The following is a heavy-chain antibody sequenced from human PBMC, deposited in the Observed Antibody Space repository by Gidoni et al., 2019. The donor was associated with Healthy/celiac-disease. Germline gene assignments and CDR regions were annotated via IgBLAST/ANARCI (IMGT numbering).Heavy chain of an antibody. CDR2: IDPSDSYT. CDR1: GYSFTSYW. D-gene: IGHD6-13*01. J-gene: IGHJ6*02. CDR3: ARGQQLSPYYYYYGMDV. Sequence: EVQLVQSGAEGKKPGESLRISCKGSGYSFTSYWISWVRQMPGKGLEWMGRIDPSDSYTNYSPSFQGHVTISADKSISTAYLQWSSLKASDTAMYYCARGQQLSPYYYYYGMDVWGQGTTVTVSS. V-gene: IGHV5-10-1*03.